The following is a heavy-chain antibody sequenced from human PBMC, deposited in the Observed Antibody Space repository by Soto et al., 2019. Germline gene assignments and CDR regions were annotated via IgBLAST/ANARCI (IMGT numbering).Heavy chain of an antibody. Sequence: GGSLRLSCAASGFTFSSYSMNWVRQAPGKGLEWVSYISSSSSTNYYADSVKGRFTISRDNAKNSLYLQMNSLRDEDTAVYYCARVQYYYDSSGYSVFTDYWGQGTLVTVSS. CDR3: ARVQYYYDSSGYSVFTDY. V-gene: IGHV3-48*02. CDR1: GFTFSSYS. CDR2: ISSSSSTN. J-gene: IGHJ4*02. D-gene: IGHD3-22*01.